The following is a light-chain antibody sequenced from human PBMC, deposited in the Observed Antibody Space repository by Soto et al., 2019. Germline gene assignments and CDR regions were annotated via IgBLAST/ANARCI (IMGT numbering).Light chain of an antibody. CDR3: LQYQSYWT. J-gene: IGKJ1*01. CDR2: QAS. V-gene: IGKV1-5*03. CDR1: HRISRQ. Sequence: DIQMTQSPSTLSASVGDRVSVTCRARHRISRQLARYQQKPGKAPNLLIYQASNLETGVPSRFSGSGSGTEFTLTISSLQPDDLATYYCLQYQSYWTFGQGTKVEVK.